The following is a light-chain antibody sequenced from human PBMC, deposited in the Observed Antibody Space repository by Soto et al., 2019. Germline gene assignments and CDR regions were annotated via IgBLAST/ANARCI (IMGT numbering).Light chain of an antibody. CDR1: QDVGRW. V-gene: IGKV1-12*01. J-gene: IGKJ1*01. Sequence: DIQMTQSPSSLSASVGDTVSITCRSSQDVGRWLSWYQQKPGKAPKILIFATSTLQSGVPSRFSGSGSGTEFTLTITSLQVEDFATYYCQQSYSAPQTFGQGTKVDIK. CDR2: ATS. CDR3: QQSYSAPQT.